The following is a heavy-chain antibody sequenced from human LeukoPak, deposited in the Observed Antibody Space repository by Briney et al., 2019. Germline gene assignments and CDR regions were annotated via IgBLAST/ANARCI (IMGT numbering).Heavy chain of an antibody. Sequence: PGGSLRLSCAASGFTFSNAWMYWVRQAPGKGLEWVGRIKSKTDGGTTDYAAPVKGRFTISRDDSKNTLYLQMNSLKTEDTAVYYCTTDPYYDSSGYWDYWGQGTLVTVSS. CDR1: GFTFSNAW. J-gene: IGHJ4*02. V-gene: IGHV3-15*07. CDR3: TTDPYYDSSGYWDY. CDR2: IKSKTDGGTT. D-gene: IGHD3-22*01.